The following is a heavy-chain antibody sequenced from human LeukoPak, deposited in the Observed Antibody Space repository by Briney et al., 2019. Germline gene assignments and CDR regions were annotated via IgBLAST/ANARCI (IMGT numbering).Heavy chain of an antibody. CDR3: AKDDAWLRFGE. CDR1: GFTFSSYA. Sequence: RAGGSLRLSCAASGFTFSSYAMHWVRQAPGKELEWVAVISYDGSNKYYADSVKGRFTISRDNSKNTLYLEVISLTAEDTAVYYCAKDDAWLRFGEWSQGTLVTVSS. CDR2: ISYDGSNK. D-gene: IGHD3-10*01. V-gene: IGHV3-30*04. J-gene: IGHJ4*02.